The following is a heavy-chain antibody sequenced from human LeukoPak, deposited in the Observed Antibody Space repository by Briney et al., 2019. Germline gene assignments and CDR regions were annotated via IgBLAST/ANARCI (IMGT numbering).Heavy chain of an antibody. V-gene: IGHV4-59*01. CDR2: IYYSAST. CDR1: GGSISSYY. CDR3: AMSSGWYLHFDY. Sequence: SETLTLTCTVSGGSISSYYWKWIRQPPGKGPEGMGYIYYSASTNYNPSLKSRATISVDTSTNQFYLNQSSVTAADTAVYYCAMSSGWYLHFDYCAREPWSPSAQ. D-gene: IGHD6-19*01. J-gene: IGHJ4*02.